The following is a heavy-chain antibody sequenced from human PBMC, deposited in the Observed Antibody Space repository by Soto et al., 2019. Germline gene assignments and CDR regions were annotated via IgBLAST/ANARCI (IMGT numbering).Heavy chain of an antibody. CDR3: ARDGSGYRSRASPMDV. CDR2: IIPIFGTA. V-gene: IGHV1-69*13. Sequence: SVKVSCKASGDTFSSYAISWVRQAPGQGLEWMGGIIPIFGTANYAQKFQGRVTITADESTSTAYMELSSLRSEDAAVYYCARDGSGYRSRASPMDVWGQGTTVTVSS. D-gene: IGHD3-22*01. CDR1: GDTFSSYA. J-gene: IGHJ6*02.